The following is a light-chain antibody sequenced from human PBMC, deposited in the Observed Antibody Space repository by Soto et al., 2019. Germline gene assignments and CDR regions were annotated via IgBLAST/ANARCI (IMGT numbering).Light chain of an antibody. J-gene: IGLJ1*01. CDR3: SSYTSSSTLV. Sequence: QSVLTQPASVSGSPGQSITISCTGTSSDVGGYNYVSWYQQHPGKAPKLMIYDVSNRPSGVSNRFSGSKSGNTASLTISGLQAEDEADYYCSSYTSSSTLVFGTGTEVTV. CDR2: DVS. CDR1: SSDVGGYNY. V-gene: IGLV2-14*01.